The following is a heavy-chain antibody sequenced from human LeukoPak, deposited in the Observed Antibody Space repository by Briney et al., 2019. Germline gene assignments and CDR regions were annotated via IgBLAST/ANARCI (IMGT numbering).Heavy chain of an antibody. CDR2: ISYDGSNK. Sequence: HSGGSLRLSCAASGFTFSSYGMHWVRQAPGKGLEWVAVISYDGSNKYYADSVKGRFTISRDNSKNTLYLQMNSLRAEDTAVYYCARGDSSGYYYFEYWGQGTLVIVSS. D-gene: IGHD6-19*01. V-gene: IGHV3-30*03. J-gene: IGHJ4*02. CDR1: GFTFSSYG. CDR3: ARGDSSGYYYFEY.